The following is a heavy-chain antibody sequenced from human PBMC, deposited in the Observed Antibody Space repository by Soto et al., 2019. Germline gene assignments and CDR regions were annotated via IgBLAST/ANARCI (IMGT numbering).Heavy chain of an antibody. CDR1: GYTFTIYW. CDR3: ARPANTVADHFDL. D-gene: IGHD4-17*01. Sequence: ESLKISCQVSGYTFTIYWIGWVRQMPGKGLEWMGIIYPSDSDTRYSPSFQGQVTISADQSINTAYLQWDSLKASDTAIYYCARPANTVADHFDLWGQGTPVTVSS. CDR2: IYPSDSDT. J-gene: IGHJ4*02. V-gene: IGHV5-51*01.